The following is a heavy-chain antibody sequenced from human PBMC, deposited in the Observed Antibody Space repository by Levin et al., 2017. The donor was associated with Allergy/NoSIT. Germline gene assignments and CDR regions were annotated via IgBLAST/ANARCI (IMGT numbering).Heavy chain of an antibody. Sequence: RASETLSLTCTVSGGSLSSNIYYWGWIRQSPGKGLEWIGYIHYTGRTYYNPSFESRVTISVDTSKNQFSLKLNSVTAADTATYYCAGRVQYHYDSGKLSYFFDYWGQGTLVTVSS. V-gene: IGHV4-39*01. J-gene: IGHJ4*02. CDR2: IHYTGRT. D-gene: IGHD3-10*01. CDR3: AGRVQYHYDSGKLSYFFDY. CDR1: GGSLSSNIYY.